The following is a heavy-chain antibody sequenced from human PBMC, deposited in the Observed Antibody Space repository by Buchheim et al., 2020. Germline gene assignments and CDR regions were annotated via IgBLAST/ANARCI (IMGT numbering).Heavy chain of an antibody. CDR2: IYHSGST. V-gene: IGHV4-30-2*01. CDR1: GGSISSGGYS. D-gene: IGHD3-22*01. Sequence: QLQLQESGSGLVKPSQTLSLTCAVSGGSISSGGYSWSWIRQPPGKGLEWIGYIYHSGSTYYNPSLKSRVTISVDRSKNQFSLKLSSVTAADTAVYYCASIPTVYYYDSSGYYGARGYWGQGTL. CDR3: ASIPTVYYYDSSGYYGARGY. J-gene: IGHJ4*02.